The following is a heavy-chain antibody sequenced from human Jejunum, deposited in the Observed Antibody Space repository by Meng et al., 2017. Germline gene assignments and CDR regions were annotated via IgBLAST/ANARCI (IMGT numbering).Heavy chain of an antibody. CDR2: IKEEEGDK. CDR3: ARVEGNGWFIY. J-gene: IGHJ4*02. CDR1: GFSFSTYW. V-gene: IGHV3-7*01. Sequence: GGSLRLSCAASGFSFSTYWMTWVRQAPGKGLEWVAFIKEEEGDKFYLDSVKGRFTISRDDARNSLHLQMNSLRAEETAVYYCARVEGNGWFIYWGQGTLVTVSS. D-gene: IGHD6-19*01.